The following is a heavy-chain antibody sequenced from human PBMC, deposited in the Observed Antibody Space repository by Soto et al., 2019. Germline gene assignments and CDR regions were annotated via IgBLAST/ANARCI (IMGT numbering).Heavy chain of an antibody. CDR2: IYYSGST. J-gene: IGHJ5*02. Sequence: SETLSLTCTVSGGSISSYYWSWIRQPPGKGLEWIGYIYYSGSTNYNPSLKSRVTISVDTSKNQFSLKLSSVTAADTAVYYCARSPLDYDILTGFTWFDPWGQGTLVTVSS. CDR3: ARSPLDYDILTGFTWFDP. V-gene: IGHV4-59*08. D-gene: IGHD3-9*01. CDR1: GGSISSYY.